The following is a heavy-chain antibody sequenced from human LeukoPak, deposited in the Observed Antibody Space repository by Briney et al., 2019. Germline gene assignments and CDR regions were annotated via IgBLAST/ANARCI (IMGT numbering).Heavy chain of an antibody. J-gene: IGHJ4*01. D-gene: IGHD3-22*01. CDR2: ISSNGGST. CDR3: ARGAGSPYYYDSSGCFDY. CDR1: GFTFSSST. V-gene: IGHV3-64*01. Sequence: GGSLRLSCAASGFTFSSSTMHWVRQAPGKGLEYASAISSNGGSTYYANSVRGRFTISRDNSKDTLYLQMGSLRAEDMAVYYFARGAGSPYYYDSSGCFDYWGQGTLVNVSS.